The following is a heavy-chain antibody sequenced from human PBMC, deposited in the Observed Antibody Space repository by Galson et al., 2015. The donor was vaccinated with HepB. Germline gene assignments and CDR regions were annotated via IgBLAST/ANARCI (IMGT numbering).Heavy chain of an antibody. CDR1: GDSVSGNSIA. V-gene: IGHV6-1*01. D-gene: IGHD5-18*01. Sequence: CAISGDSVSGNSIAWNRIRQSPSRGLEWLGMTYYRSKWSNDYAASVKSRITINADTSKNQFSLQLNSVTPEDAAVYYCARGYRNAFDYWGQGTLVTVSS. CDR2: TYYRSKWSN. CDR3: ARGYRNAFDY. J-gene: IGHJ4*02.